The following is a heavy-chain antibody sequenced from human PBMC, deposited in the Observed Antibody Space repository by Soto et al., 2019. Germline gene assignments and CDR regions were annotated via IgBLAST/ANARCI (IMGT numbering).Heavy chain of an antibody. V-gene: IGHV4-4*02. CDR3: ARKPEAAAGPRPLVH. D-gene: IGHD6-13*01. CDR1: GGSISSSNW. J-gene: IGHJ4*02. Sequence: QVQLQESGPGLVKPSGTLSLTCAVSGGSISSSNWWSWVRQPPGKGLEWFGEIYHSGSTNYNPSLKSRVTISVDKSKNQFSLKLSSVTAADTAVYYCARKPEAAAGPRPLVHWGQGTLVTVSS. CDR2: IYHSGST.